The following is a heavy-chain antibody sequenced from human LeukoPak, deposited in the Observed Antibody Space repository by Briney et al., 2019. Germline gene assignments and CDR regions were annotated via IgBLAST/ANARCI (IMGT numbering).Heavy chain of an antibody. CDR3: AIDGASRGAPDDY. CDR1: GFTFSSSP. D-gene: IGHD2-15*01. J-gene: IGHJ4*02. V-gene: IGHV3-30-3*01. Sequence: GGSLRLSCADSGFTFSSSPTHWVRQAPGKGLDWVAVIPYDGSKKYYADSVQGRFTISRDNPKTTMYLQMNSLRAEDTAVYYCAIDGASRGAPDDYWGQGTLVTVSS. CDR2: IPYDGSKK.